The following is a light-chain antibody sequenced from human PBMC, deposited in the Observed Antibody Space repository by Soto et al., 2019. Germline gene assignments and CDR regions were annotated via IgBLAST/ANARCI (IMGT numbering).Light chain of an antibody. V-gene: IGKV3-20*01. CDR3: KQYGSSGT. CDR1: QSVSNNY. CDR2: GAS. J-gene: IGKJ1*01. Sequence: EIVLTQSPGTLSLSPGDSATLSCRASQSVSNNYLAWYQQKPGQAPRLLIYGASNRATGIPDRLSGSGSGTDFTLTIRRLEPEDFAVYYCKQYGSSGTFGQGTKVDIK.